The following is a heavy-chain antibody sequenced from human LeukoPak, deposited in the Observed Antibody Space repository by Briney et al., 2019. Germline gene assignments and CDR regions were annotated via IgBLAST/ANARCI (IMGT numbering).Heavy chain of an antibody. V-gene: IGHV4-38-2*02. CDR1: GCSRKSVCY. CDR3: ARVGSSNSHYDY. Sequence: PSETLSFTWSDSGCSRKSVCYWAWMRQATEKGLEWIGSLSHSGATYYNPSLTSRLSTSVDTSNNRFSLTLRSVTAADTAVYYCARVGSSNSHYDYWGPGTLVTVSS. D-gene: IGHD3-10*01. J-gene: IGHJ4*02. CDR2: LSHSGAT.